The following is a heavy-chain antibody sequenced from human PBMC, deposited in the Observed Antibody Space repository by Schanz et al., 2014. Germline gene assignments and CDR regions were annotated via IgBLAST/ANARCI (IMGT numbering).Heavy chain of an antibody. J-gene: IGHJ5*02. D-gene: IGHD5-12*01. CDR2: INPSGGST. CDR1: GYTFTSDS. V-gene: IGHV1-46*01. Sequence: QVQLLQSGAEVKKPGASVKVSCKASGYTFTSDSMHWVRQAPGQGLEWMGMINPSGGSTTYAQKCQGRVTFTADKSTSTAYMELSSLKSEDTAVYYCARGPLGTSPWGQGTLVTVSS. CDR3: ARGPLGTSP.